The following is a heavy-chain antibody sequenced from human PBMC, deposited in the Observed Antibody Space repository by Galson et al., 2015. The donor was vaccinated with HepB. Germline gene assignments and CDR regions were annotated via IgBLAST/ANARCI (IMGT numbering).Heavy chain of an antibody. CDR2: FDPEDGET. J-gene: IGHJ4*02. Sequence: SVKVSCKVSGYTLTELPMHWVRQAPGKGLEWMGGFDPEDGETIYAQKFQGRVTMTKDTSTDTAYMELSSLRSEDTAVYYCATDRELLDGTLGYWGQGTLVTVSS. V-gene: IGHV1-24*01. CDR3: ATDRELLDGTLGY. D-gene: IGHD1-26*01. CDR1: GYTLTELP.